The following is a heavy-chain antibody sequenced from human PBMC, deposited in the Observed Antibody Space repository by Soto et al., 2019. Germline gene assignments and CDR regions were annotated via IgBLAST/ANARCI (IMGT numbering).Heavy chain of an antibody. CDR1: GGSISSYY. CDR3: ARGGDYDILTGYGDFDY. CDR2: IYYSGST. Sequence: SETLSLTCTVSGGSISSYYWSWIRQPPGKGLEWIGYIYYSGSTNYNPSLKSRVTISVDTSKNQFSLKLSSVTAADTAVYYCARGGDYDILTGYGDFDYWGQGTLVTVSS. J-gene: IGHJ4*02. V-gene: IGHV4-59*01. D-gene: IGHD3-9*01.